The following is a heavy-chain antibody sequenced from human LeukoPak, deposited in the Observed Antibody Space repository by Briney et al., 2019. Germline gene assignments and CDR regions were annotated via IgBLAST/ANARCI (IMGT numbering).Heavy chain of an antibody. J-gene: IGHJ5*02. Sequence: ASVKVSCKASGYTFTNYGISWVRQAPGQGLEWMGWISGYNGNTKNVQKFRGRVTITTDTSTSTAYMELRSLRSDDTAVYYCARMAYDILTGYFQPNWFDPWGQGTLVTVSS. CDR1: GYTFTNYG. CDR2: ISGYNGNT. V-gene: IGHV1-18*01. D-gene: IGHD3-9*01. CDR3: ARMAYDILTGYFQPNWFDP.